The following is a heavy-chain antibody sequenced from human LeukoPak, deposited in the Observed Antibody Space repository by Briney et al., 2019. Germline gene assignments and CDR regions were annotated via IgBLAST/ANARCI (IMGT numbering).Heavy chain of an antibody. CDR1: GYTFTGYY. J-gene: IGHJ6*03. V-gene: IGHV1-2*02. CDR3: ARDGLYYYDSTEPGICYYYMDV. D-gene: IGHD3-22*01. Sequence: ASVKVSCKASGYTFTGYYMHWVRQAPGQGLEWMGWINPNSGGTNYAQKFQGRVTMTRDTSISTAYMELSRLRSDDTAVYYCARDGLYYYDSTEPGICYYYMDVWGKGTTVTISS. CDR2: INPNSGGT.